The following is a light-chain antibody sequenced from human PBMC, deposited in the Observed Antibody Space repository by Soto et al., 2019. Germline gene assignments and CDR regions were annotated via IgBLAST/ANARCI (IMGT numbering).Light chain of an antibody. Sequence: EIVLTQSPGTLSLFPGDRATLSCRASQSVSNSYLAWFQQKPGQAPRLLIYDASSRAAGVPDRVSGGGSGTDFTLTISALEPEDFALYFCQQYERPPFAFGQGTRLEI. J-gene: IGKJ2*01. CDR1: QSVSNSY. CDR3: QQYERPPFA. CDR2: DAS. V-gene: IGKV3-20*01.